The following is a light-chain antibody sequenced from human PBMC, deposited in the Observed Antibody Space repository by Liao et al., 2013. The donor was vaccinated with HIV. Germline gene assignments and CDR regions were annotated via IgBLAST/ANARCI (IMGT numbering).Light chain of an antibody. CDR1: NIGSKS. CDR2: YDS. J-gene: IGLJ2*01. V-gene: IGLV3-21*01. CDR3: QAWDSSAEVV. Sequence: SYELTQPPSVSVAPGKTARITCGGNNIGSKSVHWYQQKPGQAPVLVMCYDSDRPSGIPERFSASNSGNTATLTISGTQAMDEADYFCQAWDSSAEVVFGGGTTLTVL.